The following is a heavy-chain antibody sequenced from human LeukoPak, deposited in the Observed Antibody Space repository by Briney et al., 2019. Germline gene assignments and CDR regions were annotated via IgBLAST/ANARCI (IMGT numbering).Heavy chain of an antibody. CDR3: ATDPYSSSSGDF. CDR2: FNSDGITT. V-gene: IGHV3-74*01. D-gene: IGHD6-6*01. J-gene: IGHJ4*02. CDR1: GFTFSNYW. Sequence: GGSLRLSCAASGFTFSNYWMHWVRQAPGKGLVWVSRFNSDGITTSYADSVKGRFTISRDISKNTLYLQLDSLRAEDTAVYYCATDPYSSSSGDFWGQGTLVTVSS.